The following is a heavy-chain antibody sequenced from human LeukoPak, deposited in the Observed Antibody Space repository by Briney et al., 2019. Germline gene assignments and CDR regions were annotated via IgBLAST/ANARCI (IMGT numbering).Heavy chain of an antibody. CDR2: IRYDGSNK. J-gene: IGHJ4*02. CDR3: AKDRNGYTYYYDSSGYYSRLYYFDY. D-gene: IGHD3-22*01. Sequence: GGSLRLSCGASGFTFSSYGMHWVRQAPGKGLEWVAFIRYDGSNKYYADSVKGRFTISGDNSKNTLYLQMNSLRAEDTAVYYCAKDRNGYTYYYDSSGYYSRLYYFDYWGQGTLVTVSS. V-gene: IGHV3-30*02. CDR1: GFTFSSYG.